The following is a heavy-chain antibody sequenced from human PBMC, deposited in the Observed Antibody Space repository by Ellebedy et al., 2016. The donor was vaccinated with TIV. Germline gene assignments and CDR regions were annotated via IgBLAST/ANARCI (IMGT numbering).Heavy chain of an antibody. CDR2: ISSSGDTI. J-gene: IGHJ5*02. CDR1: GFTFSRYN. Sequence: PGGSLRLSCAASGFTFSRYNMNWVRQAPGKGLDWVSYISSSGDTIFYADSVKGRFSTSRDNAKRSLYLHMSSLRDADTAVYYCSREGSGFDPWGQGTLVTVSS. V-gene: IGHV3-48*02. CDR3: SREGSGFDP.